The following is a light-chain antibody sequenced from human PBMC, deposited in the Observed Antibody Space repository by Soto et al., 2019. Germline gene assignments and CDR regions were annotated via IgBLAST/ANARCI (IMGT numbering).Light chain of an antibody. CDR2: AAS. J-gene: IGKJ3*01. Sequence: DIQMTQSPSSLSASVGDRVTITCRASQSISNYLNWYQQKPGKAPKLLVYAASSLQGGVPSRFSGSGSGTDFPLTISSLQPEDFATYYYQQSYSTPFTFGPGTKVDIK. CDR1: QSISNY. V-gene: IGKV1-39*01. CDR3: QQSYSTPFT.